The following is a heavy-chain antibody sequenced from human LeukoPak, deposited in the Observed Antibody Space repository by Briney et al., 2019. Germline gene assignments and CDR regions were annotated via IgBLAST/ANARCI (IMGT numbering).Heavy chain of an antibody. CDR1: GFTFSDYY. V-gene: IGHV3-11*06. D-gene: IGHD6-13*01. J-gene: IGHJ4*02. CDR2: ISSSSSYT. Sequence: PGGSLRLSCAASGFTFSDYYMSWIRQAPGKGLEWVSYISSSSSYTNYADSVKGRFTISRDNSKSTAFLEMNSLRAEDTAVYYCASGGGSWYYLDYWGQGTLVAVSS. CDR3: ASGGGSWYYLDY.